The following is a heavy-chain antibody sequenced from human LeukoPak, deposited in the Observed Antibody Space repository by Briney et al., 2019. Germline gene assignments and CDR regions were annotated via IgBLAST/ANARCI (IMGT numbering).Heavy chain of an antibody. D-gene: IGHD6-19*01. V-gene: IGHV3-21*01. CDR2: ISSSSSYI. J-gene: IGHJ5*02. Sequence: GGSLRLSCAASGFTFSSYTMNWVRQAPGKGLEWVSSISSSSSYIYYADSVKGRFTISRDNAKNSLYLQMNSLRAEDTAVYYCARDPSSGWYLKGWFDPWGQGTLVTVSS. CDR3: ARDPSSGWYLKGWFDP. CDR1: GFTFSSYT.